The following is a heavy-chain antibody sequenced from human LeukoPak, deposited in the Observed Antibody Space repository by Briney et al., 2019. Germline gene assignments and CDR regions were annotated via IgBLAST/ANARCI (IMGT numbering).Heavy chain of an antibody. CDR2: ISYDGSNK. J-gene: IGHJ4*02. D-gene: IGHD2-2*01. V-gene: IGHV3-30*18. Sequence: GGSLRLSCAASGFTFSSYGMHWVRQAPGKGLEWVAVISYDGSNKYYADSVKGRFTISRDNSKNTLYLQMNSLRAEDTAVYYCAKDVGEDIVVVPAAMFDYWGQGTLVTVSS. CDR1: GFTFSSYG. CDR3: AKDVGEDIVVVPAAMFDY.